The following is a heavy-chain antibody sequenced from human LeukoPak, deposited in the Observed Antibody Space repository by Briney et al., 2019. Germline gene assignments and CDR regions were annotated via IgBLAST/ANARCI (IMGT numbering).Heavy chain of an antibody. CDR3: TTDRGIAVRPLFDY. CDR2: VKSKSDGGTI. Sequence: GGSLRLSCTASGFTFIKGWMSWVRQAPGKGLEWVGRVKSKSDGGTIDYGAPVKGRFTISRDDSKNMLYLQMNSLQTEDTAVYYCTTDRGIAVRPLFDYWGQGTLVTVSS. D-gene: IGHD6-19*01. J-gene: IGHJ4*02. V-gene: IGHV3-15*01. CDR1: GFTFIKGW.